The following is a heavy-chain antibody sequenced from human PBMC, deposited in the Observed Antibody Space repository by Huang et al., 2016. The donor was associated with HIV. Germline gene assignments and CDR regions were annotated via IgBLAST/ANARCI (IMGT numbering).Heavy chain of an antibody. Sequence: EMQLVESGGGLVQPGGSLRLSCAASGFTFSSYWMHWVRQAPGKGWVWVAGINSDGGSSGYAASVKGRFTISRDNAKNTLYLQMNSLRAEDMAVYYCVRDPRIQSWLNYFDYWGQGTLVSVSS. CDR2: INSDGGSS. J-gene: IGHJ4*02. CDR1: GFTFSSYW. D-gene: IGHD3-22*01. CDR3: VRDPRIQSWLNYFDY. V-gene: IGHV3-74*01.